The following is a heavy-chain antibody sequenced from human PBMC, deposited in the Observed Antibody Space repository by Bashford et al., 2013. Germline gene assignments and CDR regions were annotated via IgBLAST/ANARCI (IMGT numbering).Heavy chain of an antibody. CDR2: IYTSGST. Sequence: SETLSLTCTVSGGSISSYYWSWIRQPAGKGLEWIGRIYTSGSTNYNPSLKSRVTMSVDTSKNQFSLNLRSVTAADTAVYYCATSRFEIRVVAHWGQGTLVTVSS. CDR1: GGSISSYY. V-gene: IGHV4-4*07. J-gene: IGHJ5*02. D-gene: IGHD3-3*01. CDR3: ATSRFEIRVVAH.